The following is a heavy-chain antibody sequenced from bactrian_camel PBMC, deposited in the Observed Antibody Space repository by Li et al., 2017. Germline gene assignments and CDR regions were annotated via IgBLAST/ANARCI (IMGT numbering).Heavy chain of an antibody. Sequence: HVQLVESGGGSVQAGGSLRLSCKPSFFILDDFDMMWYRQAPGNECELVSSIYTDGSRTSFADAVKGRFTFSQDNANNTLYLQMSSLKPEDTSMYYCAAGSRYFCYSLAWSRTTNFGYWGQGTQVTVS. J-gene: IGHJ6*01. CDR2: IYTDGSRT. V-gene: IGHV3S63*01. D-gene: IGHD3*01. CDR3: AAGSRYFCYSLAWSRTTNFGY. CDR1: FFILDDFD.